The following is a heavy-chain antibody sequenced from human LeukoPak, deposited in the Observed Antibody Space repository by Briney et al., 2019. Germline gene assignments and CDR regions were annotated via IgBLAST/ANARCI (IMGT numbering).Heavy chain of an antibody. V-gene: IGHV4-39*01. CDR2: IYYSGST. CDR1: GVSISNSNYY. J-gene: IGHJ4*02. Sequence: SETLSLTCTVSGVSISNSNYYWGWIRQPPGKGLEWIGNIYYSGSTYYNPSLKSRLTISVDTSKNQFSLKLSSVTAADTAVYYCASLNVDSGYWGQGTLVTVSS. D-gene: IGHD2-21*01. CDR3: ASLNVDSGY.